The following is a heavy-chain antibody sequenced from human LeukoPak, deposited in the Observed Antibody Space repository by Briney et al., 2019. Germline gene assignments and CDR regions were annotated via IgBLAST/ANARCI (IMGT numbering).Heavy chain of an antibody. CDR2: IYYSGST. V-gene: IGHV4-59*08. Sequence: SETLSLTCTGSGGSISSYYWSWIRQPPGKGLEWVGYIYYSGSTNYNPSLKSRVTISVDTSKNQFSLKMSSVTAADTAVYYCARRVMNYDSSGYYFDYWGQGTLVTVSS. CDR3: ARRVMNYDSSGYYFDY. J-gene: IGHJ4*02. CDR1: GGSISSYY. D-gene: IGHD3-22*01.